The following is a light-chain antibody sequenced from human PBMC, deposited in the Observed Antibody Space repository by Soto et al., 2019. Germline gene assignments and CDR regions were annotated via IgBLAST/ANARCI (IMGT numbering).Light chain of an antibody. CDR2: GNI. J-gene: IGLJ3*02. Sequence: QSVLTQPPSASGTPGQRVTISCSGSSSNIGSNTVNWYQHLPGAAPERLIYGNIQRPSGVPARFSGSKSGTSASLAISGLQSEDEADYYCATWDDSLNAWVFGGGTKLTVL. V-gene: IGLV1-44*01. CDR3: ATWDDSLNAWV. CDR1: SSNIGSNT.